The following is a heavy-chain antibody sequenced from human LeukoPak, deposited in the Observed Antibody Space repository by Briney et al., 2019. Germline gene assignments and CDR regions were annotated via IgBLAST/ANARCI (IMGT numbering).Heavy chain of an antibody. CDR3: ARGLYYYYYMDV. V-gene: IGHV4-59*01. Sequence: KPSETLSLTCTVSGGSISSYYWSWIRQPPGKGLEWIGYIYYSGSTNYNPSLKSRVTISVDTSKNQFSLKLSSVTAVDTAVYYCARGLYYYYYMDVWGEGTTVTISS. J-gene: IGHJ6*03. CDR2: IYYSGST. D-gene: IGHD5/OR15-5a*01. CDR1: GGSISSYY.